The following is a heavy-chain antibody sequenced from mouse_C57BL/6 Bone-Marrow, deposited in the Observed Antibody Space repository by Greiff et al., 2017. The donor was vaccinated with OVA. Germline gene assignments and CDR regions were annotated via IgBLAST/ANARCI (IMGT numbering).Heavy chain of an antibody. CDR1: GFTFSSYG. CDR2: ISSGGSYT. Sequence: EVMLVESGGDLVKPGGSLKLSCAASGFTFSSYGMSWVRQTPDKRLAWVATISSGGSYTYYPDSVKGRFTISRDNAKNTLYLQMSSLKSEDTAMYYCARHVYDYLWFAYWGQGTLVTVSA. J-gene: IGHJ3*01. D-gene: IGHD2-4*01. CDR3: ARHVYDYLWFAY. V-gene: IGHV5-6*01.